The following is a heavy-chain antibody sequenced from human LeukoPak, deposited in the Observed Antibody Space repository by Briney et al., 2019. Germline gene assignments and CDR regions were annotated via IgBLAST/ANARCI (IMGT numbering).Heavy chain of an antibody. J-gene: IGHJ2*01. CDR2: FKTNSGQV. CDR1: GFTFSDYA. D-gene: IGHD3-22*01. CDR3: ARDLFYDSSGYQASYWYFDL. Sequence: GGSLRLSCVASGFTFSDYAMNWVRQAPGKGLEWVSTFKTNSGQVYHAESVRGRFTISRDNSKNTLYLQMNSLRAEDTAVYYCARDLFYDSSGYQASYWYFDLWGRGTLVTVSS. V-gene: IGHV3-23*01.